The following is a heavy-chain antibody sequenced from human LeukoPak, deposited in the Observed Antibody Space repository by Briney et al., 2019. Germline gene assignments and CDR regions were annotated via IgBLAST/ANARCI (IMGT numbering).Heavy chain of an antibody. Sequence: PGGSLRLSCAASGFTVSNSYMSWVRQAPGKGLEWVSVIYSGGNTYYADSVKGRFTISRDNSKNTLYLQMNSLRAEDTAVYYCASNYYGSGSYYGWVYYYYYYYMDVWGKGTTVTISS. CDR3: ASNYYGSGSYYGWVYYYYYYYMDV. V-gene: IGHV3-66*02. CDR1: GFTVSNSY. D-gene: IGHD3-10*01. J-gene: IGHJ6*03. CDR2: IYSGGNT.